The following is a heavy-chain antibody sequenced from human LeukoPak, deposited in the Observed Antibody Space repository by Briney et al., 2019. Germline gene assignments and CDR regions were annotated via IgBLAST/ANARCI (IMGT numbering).Heavy chain of an antibody. D-gene: IGHD3-10*01. Sequence: PGGSLRLSCAASGFTFSSYAMGWVRQAPGKGLEWVSAISGSGSSTYYADSVKGRFTISRDNSKNTLYLQMNSLRAEDTAVYYCAKANYGSGSPADYYYYGMDVWGKGTTVTVSS. CDR3: AKANYGSGSPADYYYYGMDV. CDR1: GFTFSSYA. J-gene: IGHJ6*04. CDR2: ISGSGSST. V-gene: IGHV3-23*01.